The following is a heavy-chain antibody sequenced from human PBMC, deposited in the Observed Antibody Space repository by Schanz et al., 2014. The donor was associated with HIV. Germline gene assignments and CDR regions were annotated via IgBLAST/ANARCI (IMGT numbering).Heavy chain of an antibody. Sequence: EVQLLESGGGLVQPGGSLRVSCAASGFMFSSYGMSWVRQAPGKGLEWVSLIGSGGGRTYYADSVKGRVTISRDNSKNTLYLQMNSLRAEDTAVYYCARDKGDNWAGYYYYYGMDVWGQGTTVTVSS. J-gene: IGHJ6*02. V-gene: IGHV3-23*01. CDR3: ARDKGDNWAGYYYYYGMDV. D-gene: IGHD1-20*01. CDR2: IGSGGGRT. CDR1: GFMFSSYG.